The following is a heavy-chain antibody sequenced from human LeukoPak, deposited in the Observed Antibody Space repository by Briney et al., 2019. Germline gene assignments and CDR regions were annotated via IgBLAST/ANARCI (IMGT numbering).Heavy chain of an antibody. CDR1: GFTFSSYG. CDR3: AKGPTSGNYYDSSGYYPHFDC. Sequence: PGRSLRLSCAASGFTFSSYGMHWVRQAPGKGLEWVALIWYDGSNKYYADSVKGRFTISRDNSKNTLYLQMNSLRAEDTAVYYCAKGPTSGNYYDSSGYYPHFDCWGQGTLVTVSS. CDR2: IWYDGSNK. J-gene: IGHJ4*02. D-gene: IGHD3-22*01. V-gene: IGHV3-33*06.